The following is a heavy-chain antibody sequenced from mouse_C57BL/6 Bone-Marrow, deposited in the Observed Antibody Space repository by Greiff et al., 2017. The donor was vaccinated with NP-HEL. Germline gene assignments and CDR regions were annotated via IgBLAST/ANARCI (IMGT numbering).Heavy chain of an antibody. J-gene: IGHJ3*01. CDR3: AKIYGSSPWFAY. CDR2: IYPRSGNT. CDR1: GYTFTSYG. Sequence: VQLQQSGAELARPGASVKLSCKASGYTFTSYGISWVKQRTGQGLEWIGEIYPRSGNTYYNEKFKGKATLTADKSSRTAYMELRSLTSEDSAVYFCAKIYGSSPWFAYWGQGTLVTVSA. D-gene: IGHD1-1*01. V-gene: IGHV1-81*01.